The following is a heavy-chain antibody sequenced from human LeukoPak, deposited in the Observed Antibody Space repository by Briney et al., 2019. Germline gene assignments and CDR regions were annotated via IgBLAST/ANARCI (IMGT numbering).Heavy chain of an antibody. V-gene: IGHV3-23*01. D-gene: IGHD2-2*01. CDR1: GFTFSSYW. J-gene: IGHJ5*02. Sequence: GGSLRLSCAASGFTFSSYWMSWVRQAPGKGLGWVSAINGNGDNTYYADSVKGRFTISRDNSKNTLYLQMSSLRAEDTSVYYCAKDRYCSSTSCGLFDPWGQGTLVTVSS. CDR2: INGNGDNT. CDR3: AKDRYCSSTSCGLFDP.